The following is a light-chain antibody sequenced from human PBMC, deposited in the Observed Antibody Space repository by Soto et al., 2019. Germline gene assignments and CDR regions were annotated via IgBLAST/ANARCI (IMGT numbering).Light chain of an antibody. CDR3: VQYGSSPAWT. J-gene: IGKJ1*01. CDR2: GAS. Sequence: DIVLTQSPGTLSLSTGERATISCRASQSVSSSYLAWYQQKPGQAPRLLIYGASSRATGIPDRFSGSGSGIDFTLTISRLEPEEFAVYYCVQYGSSPAWTFGQGTKVDIK. V-gene: IGKV3-20*01. CDR1: QSVSSSY.